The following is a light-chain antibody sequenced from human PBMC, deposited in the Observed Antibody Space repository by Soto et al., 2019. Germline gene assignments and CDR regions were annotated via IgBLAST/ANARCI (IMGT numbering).Light chain of an antibody. Sequence: QSALTQPASVSGSPGQSITISCTGTRNDVGGYNYVSWYQLHPGKAPKLIIFEVTKRPSGISYRFSGSKSGNTASLTISGLQAEDEADYSCSSYTTSANYVFGTGTKLTVL. CDR2: EVT. CDR3: SSYTTSANYV. J-gene: IGLJ1*01. V-gene: IGLV2-14*01. CDR1: RNDVGGYNY.